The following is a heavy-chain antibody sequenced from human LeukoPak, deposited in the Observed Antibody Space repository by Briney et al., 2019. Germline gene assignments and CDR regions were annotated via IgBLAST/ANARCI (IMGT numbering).Heavy chain of an antibody. CDR2: IYCSGST. D-gene: IGHD3-22*01. J-gene: IGHJ5*02. Sequence: SETLSLTCTVSGGSISSYYWSWIRQPPGKGLEWIGYIYCSGSTNYNPSLKSRVTISVDTSKNQFSLKLSSVTAADTAVYYCARVAYDSSGYYYLNWFDPWGQGTLVTVSS. CDR1: GGSISSYY. CDR3: ARVAYDSSGYYYLNWFDP. V-gene: IGHV4-59*01.